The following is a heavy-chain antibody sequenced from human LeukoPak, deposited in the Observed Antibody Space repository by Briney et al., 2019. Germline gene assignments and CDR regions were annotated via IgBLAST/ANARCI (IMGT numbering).Heavy chain of an antibody. CDR3: GRDRFYCSGGSCYGPTDY. V-gene: IGHV3-21*01. J-gene: IGHJ4*02. D-gene: IGHD2-15*01. CDR1: GFTFSSYS. CDR2: ISSSSSYI. Sequence: GGSLRLSCAASGFTFSSYSMNWVRQAPGKGLEWVSSISSSSSYIYYADSVKGRFTISRDNAKNSLYLQMNSLRAEDTAVYYCGRDRFYCSGGSCYGPTDYWGQGTLVTVSS.